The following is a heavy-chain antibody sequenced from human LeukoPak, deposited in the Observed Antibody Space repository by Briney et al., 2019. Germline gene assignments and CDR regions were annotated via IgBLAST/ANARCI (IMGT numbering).Heavy chain of an antibody. Sequence: GGSLRLSCAASGLTISSYSMNWVRQAPGKGLQWVSYISSSSSTIYYADSVKGRFTISRDNAKNSLYLQMNSLRAEDTAVYYCAREMDYYDSRPIDYWGQGTLVTVSS. D-gene: IGHD3-22*01. CDR2: ISSSSSTI. V-gene: IGHV3-48*01. CDR1: GLTISSYS. CDR3: AREMDYYDSRPIDY. J-gene: IGHJ4*02.